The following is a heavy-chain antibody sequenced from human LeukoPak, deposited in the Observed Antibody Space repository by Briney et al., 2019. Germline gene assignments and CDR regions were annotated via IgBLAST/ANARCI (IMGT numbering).Heavy chain of an antibody. V-gene: IGHV4-61*01. CDR1: GGSISSSSYY. CDR2: IYYSGST. CDR3: ARDLGSSGWYGEFDY. D-gene: IGHD6-19*01. Sequence: PSETLSLTCTVSGGSISSSSYYWSWIRQPPGKGLEWIGYIYYSGSTNYNPSLKSRVTISVDTSKNQFSLKLSSVTAADTAVYYCARDLGSSGWYGEFDYWGQGTLVTVSS. J-gene: IGHJ4*02.